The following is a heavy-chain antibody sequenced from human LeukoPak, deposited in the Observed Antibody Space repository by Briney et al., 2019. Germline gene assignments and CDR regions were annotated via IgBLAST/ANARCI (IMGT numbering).Heavy chain of an antibody. CDR1: GYTFTGYY. Sequence: GASVKVSCKASGYTFTGYYMHWVRQAPGQGLEGMGWINPNSGGTNYAQKFQGRVTMTRDTSISTAYMELSRLRSDDTAVYYCARDRRYCSTSSCSAPDVWGQGTTVTVSS. D-gene: IGHD2-2*01. V-gene: IGHV1-2*02. CDR3: ARDRRYCSTSSCSAPDV. J-gene: IGHJ6*02. CDR2: INPNSGGT.